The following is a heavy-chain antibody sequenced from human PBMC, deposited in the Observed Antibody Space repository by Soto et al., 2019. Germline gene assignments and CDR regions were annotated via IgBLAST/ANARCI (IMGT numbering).Heavy chain of an antibody. CDR2: IYYSGST. D-gene: IGHD3-10*01. V-gene: IGHV4-39*01. Sequence: PSETLYLTCTVSGGSISSSSYYWGWIRQPPGKGLEWIGSIYYSGSTYYNPSLKSRVTISVDTSKNQFSLKLSSVTAADTAVYYCARPSEAFRFGVYYCYGMDVWGQGTTDTVSS. J-gene: IGHJ6*02. CDR3: ARPSEAFRFGVYYCYGMDV. CDR1: GGSISSSSYY.